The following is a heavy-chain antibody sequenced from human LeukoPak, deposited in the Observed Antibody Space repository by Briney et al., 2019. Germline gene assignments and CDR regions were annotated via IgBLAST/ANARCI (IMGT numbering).Heavy chain of an antibody. J-gene: IGHJ4*02. D-gene: IGHD3-10*01. V-gene: IGHV3-23*01. CDR2: ISGSGGST. Sequence: PGGSLRLSCAASGFTFSSYAMSWVRQAPGKGLEWVSAISGSGGSTYYADSMKGRFTISRDNSKNTLYLQMNSLRVEDTAVYYCVRESYRGSDYWGQGTLVTVSS. CDR1: GFTFSSYA. CDR3: VRESYRGSDY.